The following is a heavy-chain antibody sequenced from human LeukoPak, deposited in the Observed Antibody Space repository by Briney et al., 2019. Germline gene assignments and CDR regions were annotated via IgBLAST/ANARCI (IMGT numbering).Heavy chain of an antibody. CDR1: GYTFTIYD. V-gene: IGHV1-8*03. CDR2: MNPNSGNT. J-gene: IGHJ4*02. D-gene: IGHD6-19*01. CDR3: ARGVVKGGWYHLFDY. Sequence: ASVKVSSTASGYTFTIYDINWVRQATGQGLEWMGWMNPNSGNTGYAQKFQGRVTITRNTSISTAYMELSSLRSEDTAMYYCARGVVKGGWYHLFDYWGQGTLVTVSS.